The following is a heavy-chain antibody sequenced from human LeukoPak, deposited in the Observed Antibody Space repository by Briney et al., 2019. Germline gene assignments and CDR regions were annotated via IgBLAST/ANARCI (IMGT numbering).Heavy chain of an antibody. CDR2: IYGSGST. J-gene: IGHJ3*02. CDR1: GGSISSDF. Sequence: SETLSLTCTVSGGSISSDFWIWVRQPPGKGLEWIGYIYGSGSTNYNPSLKSRVTISVDTSKNQFSLKLSSVTAADTAVYYCAREELRRDAFDIWGQGTMVTVSS. D-gene: IGHD1-7*01. V-gene: IGHV4-59*01. CDR3: AREELRRDAFDI.